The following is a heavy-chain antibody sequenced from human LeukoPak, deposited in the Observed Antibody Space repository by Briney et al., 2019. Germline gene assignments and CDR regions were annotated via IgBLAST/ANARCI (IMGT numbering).Heavy chain of an antibody. CDR1: GSTFSSYG. D-gene: IGHD6-13*01. CDR3: ARDRGSSWYVIPTLIDY. CDR2: ISSDGSNK. V-gene: IGHV3-30*03. J-gene: IGHJ4*02. Sequence: RSLRLSCAASGSTFSSYGMHWVRQAPGKGLEWVAIISSDGSNKYYADSVKGRFTISRDNSKNTLYLQMNGLRAEDTAVYYCARDRGSSWYVIPTLIDYWGQGTLVTVSS.